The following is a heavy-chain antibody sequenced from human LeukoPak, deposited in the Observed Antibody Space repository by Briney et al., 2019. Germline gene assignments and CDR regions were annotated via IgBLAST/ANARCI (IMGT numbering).Heavy chain of an antibody. V-gene: IGHV4-30-2*01. CDR2: IYHSGST. J-gene: IGHJ6*02. Sequence: PSETLSLTCAVSGGSISSGGYSWSWIRQPPGKGLEWIGYIYHSGSTYYNPSLKSRVTISVDRSKNQFSLKLSSVTAADTAVYYCARGDYDYGMDVWGQGTTVTVSS. CDR1: GGSISSGGYS. CDR3: ARGDYDYGMDV.